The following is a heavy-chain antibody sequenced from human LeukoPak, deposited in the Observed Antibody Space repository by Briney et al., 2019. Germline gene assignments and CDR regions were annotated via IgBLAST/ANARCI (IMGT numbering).Heavy chain of an antibody. Sequence: ASVKVSCKASGGTFSSYAISWVRQAPGQGLEWMGGIIPIFGTANYAQKFQGRVTITADESTSTAYMELSSLRSEDTAVYYCARDTYGDPQAHYYYYMDVWGKGTTVTVAS. CDR3: ARDTYGDPQAHYYYYMDV. V-gene: IGHV1-69*13. CDR1: GGTFSSYA. D-gene: IGHD4-17*01. CDR2: IIPIFGTA. J-gene: IGHJ6*03.